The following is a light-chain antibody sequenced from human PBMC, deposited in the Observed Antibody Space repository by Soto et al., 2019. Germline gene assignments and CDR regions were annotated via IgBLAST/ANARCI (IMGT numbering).Light chain of an antibody. J-gene: IGLJ3*02. V-gene: IGLV1-40*01. Sequence: QSVLTQPRSVSGAPGQRVTISCTWGTSNIGAGYDVHWYQQLPGTTPKLLIYGNSNQPSGVPDRFSGSKSGTSASLAITGLLAEDEADYYCQSYVSSLSGPGVFGGGTKLTVL. CDR2: GNS. CDR1: TSNIGAGYD. CDR3: QSYVSSLSGPGV.